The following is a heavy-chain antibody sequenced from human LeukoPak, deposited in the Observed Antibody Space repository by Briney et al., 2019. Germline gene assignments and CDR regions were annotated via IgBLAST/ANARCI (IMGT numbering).Heavy chain of an antibody. CDR2: ISGSGGST. V-gene: IGHV3-23*01. CDR3: AKCRYYYDSPDWFDP. D-gene: IGHD3-22*01. Sequence: GGSLRLSCAASGFTFSSYAMSWVRQAPGKGLEWVSSISGSGGSTNCADSVKGRFTISRDNSKNTLYLQMNSLRAEDTAVYYCAKCRYYYDSPDWFDPWGQGTLVIVSS. CDR1: GFTFSSYA. J-gene: IGHJ5*02.